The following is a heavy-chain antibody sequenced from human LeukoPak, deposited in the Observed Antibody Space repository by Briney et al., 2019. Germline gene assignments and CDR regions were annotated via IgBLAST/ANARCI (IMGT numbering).Heavy chain of an antibody. Sequence: SETLSLTCTVSGGSISSYYWSCIRQPPGKGLEWIGYIYTSGSTNYNPSLKSRVTISVDTSKNQFSLKLSSVTAADTAVYYCARIVVPAALSGWFDPWGQGTLVTVSS. CDR2: IYTSGST. CDR1: GGSISSYY. V-gene: IGHV4-4*09. CDR3: ARIVVPAALSGWFDP. D-gene: IGHD2-2*01. J-gene: IGHJ5*02.